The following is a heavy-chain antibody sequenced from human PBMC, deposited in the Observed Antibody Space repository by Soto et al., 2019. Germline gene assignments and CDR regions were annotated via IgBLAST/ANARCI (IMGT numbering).Heavy chain of an antibody. J-gene: IGHJ4*02. V-gene: IGHV3-30-3*01. CDR2: ISGDGSIK. D-gene: IGHD5-18*01. CDR3: ARAIETAMDPCDY. Sequence: PWGSVRPSGAAAGFGFPTYGRHLVRQAPGKGLEWVAVISGDGSIKYYADSVKGLFTISRDNSKNTFSLQMNSLRGDDTAVYFCARAIETAMDPCDYWGQGTLATDSS. CDR1: GFGFPTYG.